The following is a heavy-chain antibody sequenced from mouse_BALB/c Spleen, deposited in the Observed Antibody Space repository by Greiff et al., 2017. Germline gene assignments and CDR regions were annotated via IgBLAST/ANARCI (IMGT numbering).Heavy chain of an antibody. CDR3: ARDGYYEYYYAMDY. J-gene: IGHJ4*01. D-gene: IGHD2-3*01. V-gene: IGHV1-82*01. Sequence: LQESGPELVKPGASVKISCKASGYAFSSSWMNWVKQRPGQGLEWIGRIYPGDGDTNYNGKFKGKATLTADKSSSTAYMQLSSLTSVDSAVYFCARDGYYEYYYAMDYWGQGTSVTVSS. CDR1: GYAFSSSW. CDR2: IYPGDGDT.